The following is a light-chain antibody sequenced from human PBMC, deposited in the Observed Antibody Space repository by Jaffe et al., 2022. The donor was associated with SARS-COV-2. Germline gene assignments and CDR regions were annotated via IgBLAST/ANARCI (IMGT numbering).Light chain of an antibody. J-gene: IGKJ1*01. CDR1: QSISNY. CDR2: ATS. V-gene: IGKV1-39*01. CDR3: QQSYSTSHT. Sequence: DIQMTQSPSSLSASVGDRVTITCRTSQSISNYLNWYQQKPGKAPKLLIYATSSLQSEVPSRFSGGGSGTDFTLTISSLQTEDFATYYCQQSYSTSHTFGQGTTVEIK.